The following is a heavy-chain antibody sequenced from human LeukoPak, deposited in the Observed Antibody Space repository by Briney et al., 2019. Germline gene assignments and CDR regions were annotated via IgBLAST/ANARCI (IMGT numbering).Heavy chain of an antibody. CDR1: GGSISSGGYS. J-gene: IGHJ2*01. V-gene: IGHV4-30-2*01. CDR2: IYHSGST. CDR3: ARLTTNDWYFDL. Sequence: PAETLSLTCAVSGGSISSGGYSWSWIRQPPGKGLEWIGYIYHSGSTYYNPSLKSRVTISVDRSKNQFSLNLSSVTAADTAVYYCARLTTNDWYFDLWGRGTLV. D-gene: IGHD2/OR15-2a*01.